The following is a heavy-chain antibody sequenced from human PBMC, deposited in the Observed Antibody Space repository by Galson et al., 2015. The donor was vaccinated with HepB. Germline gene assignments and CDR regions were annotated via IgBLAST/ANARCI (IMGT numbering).Heavy chain of an antibody. J-gene: IGHJ6*02. D-gene: IGHD3-9*01. CDR1: GFIFSNYG. CDR2: ILSDESKR. Sequence: SLRLSCAASGFIFSNYGMHWVRQAPGKGLEWVAVILSDESKRYYADSVKGRFTISRDNSRNTLYLQVNSLRSDDTAVYYCARGGYDILTGSDYYYYGMDVWGQGTTVTVSS. V-gene: IGHV3-30*03. CDR3: ARGGYDILTGSDYYYYGMDV.